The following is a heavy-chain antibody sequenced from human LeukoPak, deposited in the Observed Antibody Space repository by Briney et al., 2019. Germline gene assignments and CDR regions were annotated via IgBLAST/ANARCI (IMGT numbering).Heavy chain of an antibody. D-gene: IGHD4-17*01. CDR3: TLNGYGDYVDFDY. J-gene: IGHJ4*02. CDR2: IRSKAYGGTT. V-gene: IGHV3-49*04. CDR1: GFTFSSYS. Sequence: PGGSLRLSCAASGFTFSSYSMNWVRQAPGKGLEWVGFIRSKAYGGTTEYAASVKGRFTISRDDSKSIAYLQMNSLKTEDTAVYYCTLNGYGDYVDFDYWGQGTLVTVSS.